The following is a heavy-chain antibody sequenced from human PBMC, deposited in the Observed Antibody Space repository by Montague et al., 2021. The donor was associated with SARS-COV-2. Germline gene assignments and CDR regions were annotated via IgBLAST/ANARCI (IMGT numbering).Heavy chain of an antibody. D-gene: IGHD1-1*01. CDR1: GDSVSSNSAT. CDR3: TSGREGNYNVMDV. Sequence: CAISGDSVSSNSATWNWVRQSPSRGLEWLGRTYYRSKWYNDYAVSVRGRVTISPDTSKNRFSLQLNSVTPEDTAIYYCTSGREGNYNVMDVWGQGTTVTVSS. J-gene: IGHJ6*02. CDR2: TYYRSKWYN. V-gene: IGHV6-1*01.